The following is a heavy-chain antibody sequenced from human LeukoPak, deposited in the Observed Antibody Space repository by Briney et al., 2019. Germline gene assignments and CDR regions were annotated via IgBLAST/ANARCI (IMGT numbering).Heavy chain of an antibody. Sequence: ASVKVSCKASGYTFTSNYMHWVRQAPGQGLEWMGVIAPSSGTTSYAQKFQGRVTMTRDTSTSTLYMELSSLTSEDTAVYYCARDAGIAARTYYFDYWGQGTLVTVSS. CDR2: IAPSSGTT. D-gene: IGHD6-6*01. J-gene: IGHJ4*02. CDR1: GYTFTSNY. CDR3: ARDAGIAARTYYFDY. V-gene: IGHV1-46*01.